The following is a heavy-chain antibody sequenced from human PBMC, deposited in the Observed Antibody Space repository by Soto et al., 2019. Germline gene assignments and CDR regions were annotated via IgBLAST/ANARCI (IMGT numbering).Heavy chain of an antibody. J-gene: IGHJ4*02. CDR1: GGSISSSSYY. V-gene: IGHV4-39*01. CDR2: IYYSGST. D-gene: IGHD5-12*01. CDR3: ASSGYDWN. Sequence: QLLESGPGLVKPSETLSLTCTVSGGSISSSSYYWGWIRQPPGKGLEWIGSIYYSGSTYYNPSLKSRVNISVDTSKNQFCLKLSSVTAADTAVYYCASSGYDWNWGQGTLVTVSS.